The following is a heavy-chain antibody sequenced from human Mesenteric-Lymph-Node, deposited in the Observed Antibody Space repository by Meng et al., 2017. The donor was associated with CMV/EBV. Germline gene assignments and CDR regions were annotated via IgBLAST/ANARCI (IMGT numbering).Heavy chain of an antibody. J-gene: IGHJ4*02. CDR1: GVSVTSDGYY. Sequence: SGVSVTSDGYYWNWIRQPPGKGLEWIGYISYSGSTNYNSSLRSRVTISLDTSKNQFSLKLTSVTGADMAFYYCARGQVGATTLFDYWGQGTLVTVSS. V-gene: IGHV4-61*08. CDR2: ISYSGST. CDR3: ARGQVGATTLFDY. D-gene: IGHD1-26*01.